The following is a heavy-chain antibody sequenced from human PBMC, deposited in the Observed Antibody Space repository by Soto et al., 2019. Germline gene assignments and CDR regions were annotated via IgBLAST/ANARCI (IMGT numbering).Heavy chain of an antibody. CDR1: GFTFGDYA. D-gene: IGHD3-9*01. Sequence: GGSLRLSCTASGFTFGDYAMSWFRQAPGKGLERVGFIRSKAYGGTTEYAASVKGRFTISRDDSKSIAYLQMNSLKTEDTAVYYCTRDLLPGDILTGYYYWGQGTLVTVSS. J-gene: IGHJ4*02. CDR3: TRDLLPGDILTGYYY. CDR2: IRSKAYGGTT. V-gene: IGHV3-49*03.